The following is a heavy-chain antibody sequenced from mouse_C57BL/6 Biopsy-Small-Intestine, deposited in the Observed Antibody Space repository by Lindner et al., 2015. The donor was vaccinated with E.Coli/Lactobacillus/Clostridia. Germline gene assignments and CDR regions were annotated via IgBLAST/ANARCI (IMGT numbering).Heavy chain of an antibody. CDR3: ARWGGYYGAWFAY. D-gene: IGHD2-3*01. J-gene: IGHJ3*01. CDR2: IYPGDGDT. Sequence: VQLQESGAELVEPGASVKISCKASGYAFSSYWMNWVKQRPGKGLEWIGQIYPGDGDTNYNGKFKGKATLTADKSSSTAYMHLSSLTSEDSAVYFCARWGGYYGAWFAYWGQGTLVTVSA. V-gene: IGHV1-80*01. CDR1: GYAFSSYW.